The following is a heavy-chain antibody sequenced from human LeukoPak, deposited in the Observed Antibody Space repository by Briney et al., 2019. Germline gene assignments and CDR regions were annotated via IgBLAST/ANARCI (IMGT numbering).Heavy chain of an antibody. D-gene: IGHD3-9*01. CDR3: ARHGVTTTGYYWD. CDR2: IYYSGST. Sequence: PSETLSLTCTVSGGSIGNTTFYWAWIRQSPGEGLEWIGTIYYSGSTYYNPSLKSRVTISIDTSKNQFSLKLSSVTATDTAVYYCARHGVTTTGYYWDWGQGTLVTVSS. J-gene: IGHJ4*02. V-gene: IGHV4-39*01. CDR1: GGSIGNTTFY.